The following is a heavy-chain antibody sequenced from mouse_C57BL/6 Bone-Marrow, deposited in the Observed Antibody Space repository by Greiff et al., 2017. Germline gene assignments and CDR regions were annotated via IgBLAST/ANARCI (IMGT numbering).Heavy chain of an antibody. CDR1: GYTFTDYN. J-gene: IGHJ1*03. CDR2: INPNNGGT. Sequence: EVQGVESGPELVKPGASVKIPCKASGYTFTDYNMDWVKQSHGKSLEWIGDINPNNGGTIYNQKFKGKATLTVDKSSSTAYMELRSLTSEDTAVYYCARHYSSYWYFDVWGTGTTVTVSS. CDR3: ARHYSSYWYFDV. V-gene: IGHV1-18*01. D-gene: IGHD2-5*01.